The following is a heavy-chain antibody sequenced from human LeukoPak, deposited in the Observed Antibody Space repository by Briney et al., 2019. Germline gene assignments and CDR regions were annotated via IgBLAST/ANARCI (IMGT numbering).Heavy chain of an antibody. D-gene: IGHD3-22*01. V-gene: IGHV3-30*18. J-gene: IGHJ4*02. CDR2: ISYDGSNK. Sequence: GGSLRLSCAASGFTFSSYGMHWVRQAPGQGLEGVAVISYDGSNKYYADSVKGRFTISRDNSKNTLYLQANSLRADDTAVYSCAKVLSYYDSSAFDYWGQGTLVTVSS. CDR1: GFTFSSYG. CDR3: AKVLSYYDSSAFDY.